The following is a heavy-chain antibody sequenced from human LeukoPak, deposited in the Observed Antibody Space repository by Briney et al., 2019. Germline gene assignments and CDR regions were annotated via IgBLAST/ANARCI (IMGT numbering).Heavy chain of an antibody. V-gene: IGHV1-3*01. CDR2: INAGNGNT. D-gene: IGHD3-10*01. J-gene: IGHJ4*02. CDR1: GYTFTSYA. CDR3: ARAPMVRGVIPMYYFDY. Sequence: ASVKVSCKASGYTFTSYAMHWVRQAPGQRLEWMGWINAGNGNTKYSQKFQGRVTITRDTSASTAYMELSSLRSGDTAVYYCARAPMVRGVIPMYYFDYWGQGTLVTVSS.